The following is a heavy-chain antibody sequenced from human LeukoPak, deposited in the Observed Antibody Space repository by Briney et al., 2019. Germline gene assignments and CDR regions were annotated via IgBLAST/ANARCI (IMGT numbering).Heavy chain of an antibody. Sequence: GGSLRLSCAASGFTFSSYAMHWVRQAPGKGLEWVAVVSYDGSNKYYADSVKGRFTISRDNSKNTLYLQMNSLRAEDTAVYYCAREDGSGSYYLYYFDYWGQGTLVTVSS. D-gene: IGHD3-10*01. CDR2: VSYDGSNK. V-gene: IGHV3-30*04. CDR1: GFTFSSYA. J-gene: IGHJ4*02. CDR3: AREDGSGSYYLYYFDY.